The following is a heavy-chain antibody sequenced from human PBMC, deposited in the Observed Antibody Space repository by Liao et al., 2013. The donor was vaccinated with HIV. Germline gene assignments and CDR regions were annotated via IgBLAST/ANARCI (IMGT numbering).Heavy chain of an antibody. Sequence: QVQLQESGPGLVKPSETLSLTCTVSGGSISSYYWSWIRQPAGKGLEWIGRIYTSGSANYNPSLKSRVTMSVDTSKNQFSLKLSSVTAADTAVYYCARDQLRFLEWPRAFDIWGQGTMVTVSS. CDR1: GGSISSYY. V-gene: IGHV4-4*07. CDR2: IYTSGSA. J-gene: IGHJ3*02. CDR3: ARDQLRFLEWPRAFDI. D-gene: IGHD3-3*01.